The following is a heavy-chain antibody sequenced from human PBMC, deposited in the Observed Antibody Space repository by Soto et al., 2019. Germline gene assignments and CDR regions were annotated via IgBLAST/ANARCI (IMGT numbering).Heavy chain of an antibody. Sequence: QVQLVESGGGVVQPGRSLRLSCAASGFTFSSYAMHWVRQAPGEGLEWVAVISYDGSNKYYADSVKGRFTISRDNSKNTLYLQMNSLRAEDTAVYYCARDGQGFDYWGQGTLVTVSS. CDR1: GFTFSSYA. V-gene: IGHV3-30-3*01. CDR3: ARDGQGFDY. J-gene: IGHJ4*02. CDR2: ISYDGSNK.